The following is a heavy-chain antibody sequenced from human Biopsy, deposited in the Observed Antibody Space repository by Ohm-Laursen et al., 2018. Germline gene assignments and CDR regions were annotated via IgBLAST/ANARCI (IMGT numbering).Heavy chain of an antibody. Sequence: TLSLTCSVSGGPISSYYWSWIRQPPGKGLVWIGYIYYTGSTNYNPSLKRRVTISVDTSKNQFLLKLRSVTAADTAVYYCARPSTFYYDGGGYYVGFDPWGQGTLVTVSS. CDR1: GGPISSYY. V-gene: IGHV4-59*01. D-gene: IGHD3-22*01. CDR3: ARPSTFYYDGGGYYVGFDP. J-gene: IGHJ5*02. CDR2: IYYTGST.